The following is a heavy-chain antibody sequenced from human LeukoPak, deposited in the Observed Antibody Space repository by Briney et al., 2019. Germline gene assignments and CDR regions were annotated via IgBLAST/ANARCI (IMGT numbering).Heavy chain of an antibody. V-gene: IGHV3-30*04. J-gene: IGHJ1*01. CDR1: GFTFSSYA. CDR3: ARDSSWSPRIVVVPAAKSVGGYFQH. CDR2: ISYGGSNK. Sequence: GRSLRLSCAASGFTFSSYAMHWVRQAPGKGLEWVAVISYGGSNKYYADSVKGRFTISRDNSKNTLYLQMNSLRAEDTAVYYCARDSSWSPRIVVVPAAKSVGGYFQHWGQGTLVTVSS. D-gene: IGHD2-2*01.